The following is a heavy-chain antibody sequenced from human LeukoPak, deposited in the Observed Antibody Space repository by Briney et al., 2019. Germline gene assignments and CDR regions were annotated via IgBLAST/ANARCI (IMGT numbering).Heavy chain of an antibody. D-gene: IGHD6-19*01. Sequence: GGSLRLSCAASGFTFRNSAMHWVRQAPGKGLEYVSTISSNGGSTYYANSMKGRFTISRDNSRNTLYLQMNSLRAEDTAVYYCAKVKWLAKGYWGQGTLVTVSS. CDR1: GFTFRNSA. J-gene: IGHJ4*02. CDR2: ISSNGGST. CDR3: AKVKWLAKGY. V-gene: IGHV3-64*01.